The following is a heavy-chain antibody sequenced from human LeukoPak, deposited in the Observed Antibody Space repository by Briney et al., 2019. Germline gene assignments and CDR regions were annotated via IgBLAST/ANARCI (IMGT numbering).Heavy chain of an antibody. CDR1: GGSISSYY. CDR3: ARATPIGLKFDY. J-gene: IGHJ4*02. Sequence: SETLSLTCTVSGGSISSYYWSWIRQPPGKGLEWIGYIYYSGSTNYNPSLESRVTISVDTSKNQFSLKLSSVTAADTAVYYCARATPIGLKFDYWGQGTLVTVSS. CDR2: IYYSGST. D-gene: IGHD3-10*01. V-gene: IGHV4-59*01.